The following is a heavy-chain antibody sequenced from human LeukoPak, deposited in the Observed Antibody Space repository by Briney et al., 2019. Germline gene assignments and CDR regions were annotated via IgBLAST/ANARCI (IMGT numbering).Heavy chain of an antibody. V-gene: IGHV3-48*03. J-gene: IGHJ4*02. D-gene: IGHD1-26*01. CDR1: GFTFSSYE. Sequence: PGGSLRLSCAASGFTFSSYEMNWVRQAPGKGLEWVSYISSSGSTIYYADPVKGRFTISRDNAKNSLYLQMNSLRAEDTAVYYCAKWRSGSGRQRLPDYWGQGTLVTVSS. CDR2: ISSSGSTI. CDR3: AKWRSGSGRQRLPDY.